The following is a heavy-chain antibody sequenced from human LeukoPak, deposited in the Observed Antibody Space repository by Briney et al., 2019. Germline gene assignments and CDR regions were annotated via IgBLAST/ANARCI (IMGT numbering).Heavy chain of an antibody. CDR2: INWNGGST. D-gene: IGHD4-23*01. J-gene: IGHJ4*02. CDR3: ARDYGGSSPFDY. V-gene: IGHV3-20*04. Sequence: GGSLRLSCAASGFTFDDYGMSWVRQAPGKGLEWVSGINWNGGSTGYTDSVKGRFTISRDNAKNSLYLQMNSLRAEDTAVYYCARDYGGSSPFDYWGQGTLVTVSS. CDR1: GFTFDDYG.